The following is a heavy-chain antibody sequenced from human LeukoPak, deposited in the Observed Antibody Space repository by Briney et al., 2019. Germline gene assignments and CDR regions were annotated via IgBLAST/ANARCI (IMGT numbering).Heavy chain of an antibody. CDR3: ATTKIAVSNWFDP. CDR2: VNSDGSST. V-gene: IGHV3-74*01. Sequence: SGGSLRLSCAASGFSLSSYWMHWVRQAPGKGLVWVSCVNSDGSSTRYADSVKGRFTISRDNAKNTLYLQMNSLGAEDTAVYYCATTKIAVSNWFDPWGQGTLVTVSS. J-gene: IGHJ5*02. D-gene: IGHD6-19*01. CDR1: GFSLSSYW.